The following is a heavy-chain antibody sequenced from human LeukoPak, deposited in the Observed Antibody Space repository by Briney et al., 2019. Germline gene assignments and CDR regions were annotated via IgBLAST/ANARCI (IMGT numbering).Heavy chain of an antibody. CDR1: GGSISSYY. Sequence: NPSETLSLTCTVSGGSISSYYWSWIRQPVGKGLEWIGRIYTSGSTNYNPSLKSRVTMSVDTSKNQFSLKLSSVTAADTAVYYCARDGIGVVPADFDYWGQGTLVTVSS. CDR3: ARDGIGVVPADFDY. D-gene: IGHD2-2*01. V-gene: IGHV4-4*07. CDR2: IYTSGST. J-gene: IGHJ4*02.